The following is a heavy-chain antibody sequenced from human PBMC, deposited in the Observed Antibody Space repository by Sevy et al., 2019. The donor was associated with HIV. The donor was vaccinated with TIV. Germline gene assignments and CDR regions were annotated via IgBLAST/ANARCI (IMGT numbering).Heavy chain of an antibody. Sequence: GGSLRLSCVASGFIFSNYDMNWVRQAPGKGLEWVSSISSASSYIYYADSVKGRFTVSRDNAKDSLYLQMHSLRAEDTATYYCARGLDYYDSGGYFYWGLGTLVTVSS. J-gene: IGHJ4*02. D-gene: IGHD3-22*01. CDR1: GFIFSNYD. CDR2: ISSASSYI. CDR3: ARGLDYYDSGGYFY. V-gene: IGHV3-21*01.